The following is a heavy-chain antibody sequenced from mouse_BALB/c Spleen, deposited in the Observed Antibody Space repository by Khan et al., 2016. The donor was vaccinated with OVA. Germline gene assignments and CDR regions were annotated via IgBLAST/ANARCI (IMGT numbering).Heavy chain of an antibody. CDR3: ARVYGGDFDY. J-gene: IGHJ2*01. D-gene: IGHD2-10*02. V-gene: IGHV3-2*02. CDR1: GYSITSDYA. Sequence: EVQLVESGPGLVKPSQSLSLTCTVTGYSITSDYAWNWIRQFPGNKLEWMGFIRYSGNTTSNPSLKSRISVIRDTSKNQFFLQLNSVTTEDTAKYYCARVYGGDFDYWGQGTTLTVSS. CDR2: IRYSGNT.